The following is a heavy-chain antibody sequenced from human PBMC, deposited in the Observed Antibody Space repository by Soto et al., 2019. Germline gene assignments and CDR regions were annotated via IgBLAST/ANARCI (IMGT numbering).Heavy chain of an antibody. CDR3: ARLRFLEWFASQTGAYDI. CDR1: GGSISSYY. Sequence: SETLSLTCTVSGGSISSYYWSWIRQPPGKGLEWIGYIYYSGSTNYNPSLKSRVTISVDTSKNQFSLKLSSVTAADTAVYYCARLRFLEWFASQTGAYDIWGQGTMVTVSS. D-gene: IGHD3-3*01. CDR2: IYYSGST. V-gene: IGHV4-59*01. J-gene: IGHJ3*02.